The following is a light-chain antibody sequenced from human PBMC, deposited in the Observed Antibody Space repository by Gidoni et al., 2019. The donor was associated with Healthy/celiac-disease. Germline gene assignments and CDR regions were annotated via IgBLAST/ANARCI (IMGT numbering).Light chain of an antibody. CDR1: QSVLYSSNNKDY. CDR3: QQYSSTPLT. Sequence: DIVMTQSPDSLAVSLGERATINCKSSQSVLYSSNNKDYLAWYQQKPGQPPNLLIYWASTRESGVPDRFSGSGSGTDFTLTISSLQAEDVAVYYCQQYSSTPLTFGGGTKVEIK. CDR2: WAS. V-gene: IGKV4-1*01. J-gene: IGKJ4*01.